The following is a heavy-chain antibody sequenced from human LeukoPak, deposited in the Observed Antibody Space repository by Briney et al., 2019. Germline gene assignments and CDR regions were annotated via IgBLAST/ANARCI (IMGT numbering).Heavy chain of an antibody. CDR2: IIPIFGTA. D-gene: IGHD3-9*01. J-gene: IGHJ4*02. CDR3: ARSSSYDILTGFFDY. CDR1: GGTFSSYA. V-gene: IGHV1-69*13. Sequence: ASVKVSCTVSGGTFSSYAISWVRQAPGQGLEWMGGIIPIFGTANYAQKFQGRVTITADESTSTAYMELSSLRSEDTAVYYCARSSSYDILTGFFDYWGQGTLVTVSS.